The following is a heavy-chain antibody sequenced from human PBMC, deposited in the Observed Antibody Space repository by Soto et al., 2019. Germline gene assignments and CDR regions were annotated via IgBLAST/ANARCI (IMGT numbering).Heavy chain of an antibody. J-gene: IGHJ4*02. CDR3: AKDQTTSYRRSPAQIEN. V-gene: IGHV3-23*01. CDR1: GFPFSSFA. D-gene: IGHD1-1*01. CDR2: LSPSAGSV. Sequence: GGSLRLSCVASGFPFSSFAMTWVRQAPGKGLEWVSILSPSAGSVYYADSVKGRFTISRDNTKNTLYLQMNSLRAEDTAVYYCAKDQTTSYRRSPAQIENWGQGAVATVSS.